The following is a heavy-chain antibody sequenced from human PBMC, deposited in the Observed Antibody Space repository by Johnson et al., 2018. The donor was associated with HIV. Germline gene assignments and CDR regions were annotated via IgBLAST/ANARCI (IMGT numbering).Heavy chain of an antibody. D-gene: IGHD3-22*01. Sequence: VESGGGLVKPGGSLRLSCAASGFTFSDYYMSWIRQAPGKGLEWVSYISSSGSTIYYADSVKGRFTISRDNAKNTLYLQINSLRAEDTAVYYCARDLHDSSGYYYEGDAFEIWGQGTMVTVSS. V-gene: IGHV3-11*04. J-gene: IGHJ3*02. CDR3: ARDLHDSSGYYYEGDAFEI. CDR2: ISSSGSTI. CDR1: GFTFSDYY.